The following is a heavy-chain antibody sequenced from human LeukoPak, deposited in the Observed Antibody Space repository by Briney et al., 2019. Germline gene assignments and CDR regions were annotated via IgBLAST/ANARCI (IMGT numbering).Heavy chain of an antibody. CDR1: GFTFSSYG. CDR2: IWYDGSNK. Sequence: GGSLRLSCAASGFTFSSYGMHWVRQAPGKGLEWVAVIWYDGSNKYYADSVKGRFTISRDNSKNTLYLQMNSLRAEDTAVYYCARVGFVVKYYPGLAGLPWLDPWGQGTLVTVSS. J-gene: IGHJ5*02. V-gene: IGHV3-33*01. CDR3: ARVGFVVKYYPGLAGLPWLDP. D-gene: IGHD2-21*01.